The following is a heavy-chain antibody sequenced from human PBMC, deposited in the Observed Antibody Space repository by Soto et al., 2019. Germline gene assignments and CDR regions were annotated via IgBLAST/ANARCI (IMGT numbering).Heavy chain of an antibody. CDR1: ELTFSSYW. D-gene: IGHD2-2*01. CDR2: IKQDGSEK. CDR3: ARAKGYCSSTPCYVGESLPLDH. Sequence: GGSLRLSCAASELTFSSYWMTWVRQAPGKGLEWVANIKQDGSEKYYVDSVKGRFTISRDNAKNSLYLQMNSLRAEDTAVYYCARAKGYCSSTPCYVGESLPLDHWGQGTLVTVSS. J-gene: IGHJ4*02. V-gene: IGHV3-7*01.